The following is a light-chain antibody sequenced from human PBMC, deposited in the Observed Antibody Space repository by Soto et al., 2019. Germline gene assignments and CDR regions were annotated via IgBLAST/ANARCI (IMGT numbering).Light chain of an antibody. CDR1: QDIKNY. Sequence: DIQMTQSPSSLSAFVGDSITITCQASQDIKNYLNWYQHKPGKAPKLLIYDAFKSDTGVPSRFSGSGSGTDFTFPINHLPPEDIATYFCQQYDSLPPTFGGGTRV. J-gene: IGKJ4*01. CDR2: DAF. CDR3: QQYDSLPPT. V-gene: IGKV1-33*01.